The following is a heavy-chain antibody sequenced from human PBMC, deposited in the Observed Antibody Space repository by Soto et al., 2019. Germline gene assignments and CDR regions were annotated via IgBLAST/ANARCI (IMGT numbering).Heavy chain of an antibody. CDR3: ARAGQLVLPHYFDY. D-gene: IGHD6-13*01. Sequence: ASVKVSCKXSGYTFTGYYMHWVRQAPGQGLEWMGWINPNSGGTNYAQKFQGRVTMTRDTSISTAYMELSRLRSDDTAVYYCARAGQLVLPHYFDYWGQGTLVTVSS. CDR1: GYTFTGYY. V-gene: IGHV1-2*02. J-gene: IGHJ4*02. CDR2: INPNSGGT.